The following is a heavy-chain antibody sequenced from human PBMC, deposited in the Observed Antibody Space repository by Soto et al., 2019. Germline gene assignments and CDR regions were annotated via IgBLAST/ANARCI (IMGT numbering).Heavy chain of an antibody. CDR2: IIPIFGTA. CDR1: GGTFSSYA. J-gene: IGHJ5*02. Sequence: VKVSCKASGGTFSSYAISWVRQAPGQGLEWMGGIIPIFGTANYAQKFQGRVTITADESTSTAYMELSSLRSEDTAVYYCARDTTVTTKGWFDPWGQGTLVTVSS. D-gene: IGHD4-17*01. CDR3: ARDTTVTTKGWFDP. V-gene: IGHV1-69*01.